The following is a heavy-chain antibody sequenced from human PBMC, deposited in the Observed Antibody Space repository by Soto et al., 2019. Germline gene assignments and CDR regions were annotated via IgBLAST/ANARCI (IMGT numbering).Heavy chain of an antibody. J-gene: IGHJ4*02. CDR3: ARQATPGLFDY. V-gene: IGHV5-51*01. CDR2: IYPGDSDT. CDR1: GYSFTTYW. Sequence: GESLKISCKGSGYSFTTYWIAWVRQMPGKGLEWMGNIYPGDSDTRYSPSFQGQVTLSADKSTSTAYLQWGRLRASDTAMYYCARQATPGLFDYWGQGALVTVSS.